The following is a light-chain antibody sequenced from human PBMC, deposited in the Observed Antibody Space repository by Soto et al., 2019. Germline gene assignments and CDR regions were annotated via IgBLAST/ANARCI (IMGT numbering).Light chain of an antibody. Sequence: ELLLTQSPGTLSLSPGATATLSCRSSQTVNSDYLAWFQQRPGQAPRLLIFATSRRATDIPDRFSGSGSGTDFTLAIRRLEPEDLAVYFCQRYGSSPLITFGQGRRLDIK. CDR1: QTVNSDY. CDR3: QRYGSSPLIT. J-gene: IGKJ5*01. CDR2: ATS. V-gene: IGKV3-20*01.